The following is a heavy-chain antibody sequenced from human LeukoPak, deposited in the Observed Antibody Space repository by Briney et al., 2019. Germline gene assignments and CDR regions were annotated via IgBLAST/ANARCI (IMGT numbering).Heavy chain of an antibody. V-gene: IGHV4-59*01. D-gene: IGHD6-6*01. CDR1: GGSISSYY. Sequence: SETLSLTCTVSGGSISSYYWSWIRQPPGKGLEWIGYIYYSGSTNYNPSLKSRVTISVDTSKNQFSLKLSSVTAADTAVYYCASNGGRRIAARLGYFDYWGQGTLVAVSS. CDR3: ASNGGRRIAARLGYFDY. J-gene: IGHJ4*02. CDR2: IYYSGST.